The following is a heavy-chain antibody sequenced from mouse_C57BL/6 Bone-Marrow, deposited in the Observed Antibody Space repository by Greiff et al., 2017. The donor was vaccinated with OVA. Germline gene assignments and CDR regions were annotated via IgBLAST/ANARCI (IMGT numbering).Heavy chain of an antibody. CDR2: IDPSDSYT. V-gene: IGHV1-69*01. CDR3: AREGYGNYPAWFAD. CDR1: GYTFTSYW. Sequence: VQLQQPGAELVMPGASVKLSCKASGYTFTSYWMHWVKQRPGQGLEWIGEIDPSDSYTNYNQKFKGKSTLTVYKSSSTAYMQLSNLTSECSAVYYCAREGYGNYPAWFADWGQGTLVTVSA. D-gene: IGHD2-10*02. J-gene: IGHJ3*01.